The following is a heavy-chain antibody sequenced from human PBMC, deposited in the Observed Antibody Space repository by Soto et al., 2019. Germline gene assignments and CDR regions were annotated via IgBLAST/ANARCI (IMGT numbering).Heavy chain of an antibody. Sequence: SVKVSFKASGYIFINYGITWVRQAPGQGLEWMGWISGYNGNTKYADKIQGRVTMTTDTSTTTAYMELRSLRSDDTAVYYCARDEVPAANWLDRWGQGTLVTVSS. CDR2: ISGYNGNT. CDR1: GYIFINYG. D-gene: IGHD2-2*01. CDR3: ARDEVPAANWLDR. J-gene: IGHJ5*02. V-gene: IGHV1-18*01.